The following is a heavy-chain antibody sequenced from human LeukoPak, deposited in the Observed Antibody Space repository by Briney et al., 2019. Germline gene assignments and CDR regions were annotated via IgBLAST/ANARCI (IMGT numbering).Heavy chain of an antibody. CDR2: MSPNSGDT. J-gene: IGHJ4*02. Sequence: GASVKSSCKASGYTFTSYNINWGRQATGQGFEWMGWMSPNSGDTGFAQKFQGRVTMTRNTSITTAYMELSSLRSDDTAIYYCARGVAAGYDYWGQGTLVTVSS. V-gene: IGHV1-8*01. CDR3: ARGVAAGYDY. CDR1: GYTFTSYN. D-gene: IGHD6-13*01.